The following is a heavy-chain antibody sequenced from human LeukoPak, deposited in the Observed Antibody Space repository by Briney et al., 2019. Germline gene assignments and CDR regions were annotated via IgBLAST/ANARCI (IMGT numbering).Heavy chain of an antibody. CDR1: GGSISSYY. CDR2: ISSSGSTI. Sequence: PSETLSLTCTVSGGSISSYYWSWIRQAPGKGLEWVSYISSSGSTIYYADSVKGRFTISRDNAKNSLYLQMNSLRAEDTAVYYCARDGNYYDRVNWFDPWGQGTLVTVSS. J-gene: IGHJ5*02. CDR3: ARDGNYYDRVNWFDP. V-gene: IGHV3-11*01. D-gene: IGHD3-22*01.